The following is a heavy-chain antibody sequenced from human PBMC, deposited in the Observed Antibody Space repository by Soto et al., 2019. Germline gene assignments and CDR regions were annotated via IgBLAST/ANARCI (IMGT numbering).Heavy chain of an antibody. CDR1: GFTFSNYG. CDR3: ARDDITGTELAIYGMEV. Sequence: GGSLRLSCAASGFTFSNYGMHWVRQAPGKGLEWVAVIWYDGSNKYYADPVKGRFTISRDNSKNTLYLQINSLRAEDTAVYYCARDDITGTELAIYGMEVWGQGTRSPSP. D-gene: IGHD6-19*01. V-gene: IGHV3-33*01. CDR2: IWYDGSNK. J-gene: IGHJ6*02.